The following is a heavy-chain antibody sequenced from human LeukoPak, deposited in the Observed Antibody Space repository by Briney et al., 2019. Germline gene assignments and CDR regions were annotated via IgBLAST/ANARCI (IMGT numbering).Heavy chain of an antibody. D-gene: IGHD3-22*01. CDR2: ISYDGSNK. V-gene: IGHV3-30-3*01. CDR3: ARDYYYDSSGYYGPAVY. CDR1: GFIFSSYA. J-gene: IGHJ4*02. Sequence: GRSLRLSCAASGFIFSSYAMHWVRQAPGKGLEWVAVISYDGSNKYYADSVKGRFTISRDNSKNTLYLQMNSLRAEDTAVYYCARDYYYDSSGYYGPAVYWGQGTLVTVSS.